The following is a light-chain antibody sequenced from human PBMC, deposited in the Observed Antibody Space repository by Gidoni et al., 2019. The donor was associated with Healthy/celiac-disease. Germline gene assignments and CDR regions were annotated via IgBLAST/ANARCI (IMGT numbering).Light chain of an antibody. CDR1: QSVSSSY. CDR2: GAS. J-gene: IGKJ1*01. V-gene: IGKV3-20*01. CDR3: QQYGSSPRET. Sequence: EIVLTQSPGTLPLSPGERATLSCRASQSVSSSYLAWYQQKPGQAPRLLIYGASSRATGIPDRFSGSGSGTDFTLTISRLEPEDFAVYYCQQYGSSPRETFGQGTKVEIK.